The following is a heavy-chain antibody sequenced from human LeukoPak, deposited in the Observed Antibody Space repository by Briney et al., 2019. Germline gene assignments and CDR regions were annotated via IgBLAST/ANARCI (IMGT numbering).Heavy chain of an antibody. V-gene: IGHV5-51*01. CDR3: ARHVRLGTPDF. Sequence: GESLKISSKGSGYSFTSYWIGWARPMPGKGLEWMGIIYPGDSDTRYSPSFQGQVTISADKSITTAYLQWSSLKASDTAMYYCARHVRLGTPDFWGQGTLVTVSS. D-gene: IGHD1-1*01. J-gene: IGHJ4*02. CDR2: IYPGDSDT. CDR1: GYSFTSYW.